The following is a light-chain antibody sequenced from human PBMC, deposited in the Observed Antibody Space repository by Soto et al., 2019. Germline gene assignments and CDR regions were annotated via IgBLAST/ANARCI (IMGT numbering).Light chain of an antibody. V-gene: IGLV2-8*01. Sequence: QSVLTQPPSASGSPGQSVTISCTGTSSDVGGYNYVSWYQQHPGKAPKLMIYEVNKRPSGVPDRFSGSKSGNTASLTVSGLQAEDEGDYYCTSYVGSANYVFGTGTKVTVL. CDR2: EVN. CDR1: SSDVGGYNY. CDR3: TSYVGSANYV. J-gene: IGLJ1*01.